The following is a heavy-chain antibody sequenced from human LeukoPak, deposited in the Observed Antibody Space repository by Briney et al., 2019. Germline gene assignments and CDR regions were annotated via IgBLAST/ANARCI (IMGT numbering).Heavy chain of an antibody. V-gene: IGHV3-23*01. J-gene: IGHJ4*02. CDR2: ISRSCGSA. CDR3: AKVLGAAAGGVDY. Sequence: GGSVRLSCAASGFTFSSYAMSWVRQAPGQGLEWVGAISRSCGSAYYADSVKGRFTISRDNSKNTLYLQMNSLRAEDTAVYYCAKVLGAAAGGVDYWGQGTLVTVSS. CDR1: GFTFSSYA. D-gene: IGHD6-13*01.